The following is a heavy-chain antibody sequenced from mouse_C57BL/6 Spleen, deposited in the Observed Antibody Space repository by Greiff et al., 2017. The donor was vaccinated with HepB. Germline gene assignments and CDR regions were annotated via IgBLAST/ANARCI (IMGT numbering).Heavy chain of an antibody. CDR2: ISSGSSTI. V-gene: IGHV5-17*01. Sequence: EVKVVESGGGLVKPGGSLKLSCAASGFTFSDYGMHWVRQAPEKGLEWVAYISSGSSTIYYADTVKGRFTISRDNAKNTLFLQMTSLRSEDTAMYYCARRYSNYELYYAMDYWGQGTSVTVSS. J-gene: IGHJ4*01. CDR3: ARRYSNYELYYAMDY. D-gene: IGHD2-5*01. CDR1: GFTFSDYG.